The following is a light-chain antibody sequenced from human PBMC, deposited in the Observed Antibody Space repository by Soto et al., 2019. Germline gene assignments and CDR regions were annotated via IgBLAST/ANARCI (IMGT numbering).Light chain of an antibody. CDR3: QTWATGIRV. Sequence: QSVLTQSPSASASLGASVKLTCTLSSGHSNYAIAWHQQRPEKGPRILMKIDSDGSHRKGDGIPDRFSGSSSGAERYLTISSLQSEDEADYYCQTWATGIRVFGGGTQLTVL. CDR2: IDSDGSH. J-gene: IGLJ3*02. V-gene: IGLV4-69*01. CDR1: SGHSNYA.